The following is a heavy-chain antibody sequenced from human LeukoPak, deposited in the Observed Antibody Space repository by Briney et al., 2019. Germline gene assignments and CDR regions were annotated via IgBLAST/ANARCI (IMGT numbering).Heavy chain of an antibody. CDR1: GGTFSSYA. Sequence: ASVKVSCKASGGTFSSYAISWVRQAPGQGLEWMGGIIPIFGTANYAQKFQGRVTMTRDTSTSTVYMELSSLRSEDTAVYYCARGTYSGSYYGGDYWGQGTLVTVSS. CDR3: ARGTYSGSYYGGDY. J-gene: IGHJ4*02. CDR2: IIPIFGTA. V-gene: IGHV1-69*05. D-gene: IGHD1-26*01.